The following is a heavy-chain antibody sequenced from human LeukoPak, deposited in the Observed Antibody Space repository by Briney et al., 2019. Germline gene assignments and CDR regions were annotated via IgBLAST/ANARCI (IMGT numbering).Heavy chain of an antibody. V-gene: IGHV3-23*01. CDR3: AKGIGSSGWFLFEY. J-gene: IGHJ4*02. CDR2: ISGSGDST. Sequence: QSGGSLRLSCAASGFTFSNNAMSWVRQAPGKGLEWVSGISGSGDSTYYVDSVKGRFTISRDNSENTLYLQMRSLRGEDTAVYYCAKGIGSSGWFLFEYWGQGTLVTVSS. D-gene: IGHD6-19*01. CDR1: GFTFSNNA.